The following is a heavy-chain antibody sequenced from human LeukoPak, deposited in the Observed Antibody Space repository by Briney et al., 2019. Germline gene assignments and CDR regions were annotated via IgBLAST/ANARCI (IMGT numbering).Heavy chain of an antibody. Sequence: PGGSLRLSCAASGFTFSDYAMTWVRQAPGKGLEWVSSTAPVHYADSVKGRFTISRDDSKNTLFLQMNSLRAEDTAIYYCAKTMGAIDHDCWGQGTLVTVSS. D-gene: IGHD1-26*01. CDR1: GFTFSDYA. V-gene: IGHV3-23*01. CDR3: AKTMGAIDHDC. J-gene: IGHJ4*02. CDR2: STAPV.